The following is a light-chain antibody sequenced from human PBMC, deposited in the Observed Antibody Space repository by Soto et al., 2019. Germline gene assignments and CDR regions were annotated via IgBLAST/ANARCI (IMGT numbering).Light chain of an antibody. CDR1: QNVGTS. Sequence: EILLTQSPATLSLSPGERATLSCRASQNVGTSLAWYQQKRGQAPSLLIYDASNRATGIPARFSGSGSGTDFTLTISSLEPADFAVYYCQQRSDWPLTFGGGTKVDIK. CDR2: DAS. V-gene: IGKV3-11*01. J-gene: IGKJ4*01. CDR3: QQRSDWPLT.